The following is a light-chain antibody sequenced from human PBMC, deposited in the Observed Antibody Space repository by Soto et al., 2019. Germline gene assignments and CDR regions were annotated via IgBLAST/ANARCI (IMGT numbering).Light chain of an antibody. V-gene: IGLV2-23*01. J-gene: IGLJ3*02. CDR1: SSDVGSYNL. Sequence: QSALTQPASVSGSPGQSITISCTGTSSDVGSYNLVSWYQQHPGKAPKLMIYEGSKRPSGVSNRFSGSKSGNTASLTISGLLAEDEADYYCCSYAGSWVFGGGTKVTVL. CDR3: CSYAGSWV. CDR2: EGS.